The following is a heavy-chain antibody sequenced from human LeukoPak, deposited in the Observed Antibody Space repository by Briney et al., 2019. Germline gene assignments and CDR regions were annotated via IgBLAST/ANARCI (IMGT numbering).Heavy chain of an antibody. CDR2: ISYDGSNK. V-gene: IGHV3-30-3*01. D-gene: IGHD3-9*01. Sequence: GRSLRLSCAASGFTFSSYAMHWVRQAPGKGLEWVAVISYDGSNKYYADSVKGRFTISRDNSKNTLYLQMNSLRAEDTAVYYCARSPYDILTGPEYYFDYWGQGTLVTVSS. J-gene: IGHJ4*02. CDR3: ARSPYDILTGPEYYFDY. CDR1: GFTFSSYA.